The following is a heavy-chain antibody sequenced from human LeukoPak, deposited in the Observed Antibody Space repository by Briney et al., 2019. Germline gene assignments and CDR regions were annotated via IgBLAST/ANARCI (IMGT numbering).Heavy chain of an antibody. V-gene: IGHV3-30*18. J-gene: IGHJ6*04. D-gene: IGHD3-10*01. CDR3: AKVHGSGEFLYYYYYYGMDV. CDR1: GFTFSSYG. Sequence: GGSLGLSCAASGFTFSSYGMHWVRQAPGKGLEWVAVISYDGSNKYYADSVKGRFTISRDNSKNTLYLQMNSLRAEDTAVYYCAKVHGSGEFLYYYYYYGMDVWGKGTTVTVSS. CDR2: ISYDGSNK.